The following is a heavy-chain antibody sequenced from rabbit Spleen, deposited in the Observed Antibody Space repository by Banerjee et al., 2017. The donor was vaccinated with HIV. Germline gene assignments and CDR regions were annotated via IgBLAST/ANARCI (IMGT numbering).Heavy chain of an antibody. Sequence: QSLEESGGDLVKPGASLTLTCTASGFSFSSGYYMCWVRQAPGKGLEWIACIYGGSSGSTYYASWAKGRFTISKTSSTTVTLQMTSLTAADTATYFCARDPYVGTSDDNLWGPGTLVTVS. V-gene: IGHV1S40*01. D-gene: IGHD4-2*01. CDR3: ARDPYVGTSDDNL. J-gene: IGHJ4*01. CDR1: GFSFSSGYY. CDR2: IYGGSSGST.